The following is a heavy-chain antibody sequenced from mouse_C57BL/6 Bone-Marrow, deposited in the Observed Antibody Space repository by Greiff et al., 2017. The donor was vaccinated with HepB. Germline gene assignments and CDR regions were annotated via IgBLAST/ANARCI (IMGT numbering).Heavy chain of an antibody. CDR1: GYTFTSYW. D-gene: IGHD1-1*01. J-gene: IGHJ1*03. V-gene: IGHV1-72*01. CDR2: IDPNGGGT. Sequence: VQLQQPGAELVKPGASVKLSCKASGYTFTSYWMHWVRRRPGRGLEWIGRIDPNGGGTKYNEKFKSKATLTVDKPSSTAYMQLSSLTSEDSAVYYCAALTTVVANPYFDVWGTGTTVTVSS. CDR3: AALTTVVANPYFDV.